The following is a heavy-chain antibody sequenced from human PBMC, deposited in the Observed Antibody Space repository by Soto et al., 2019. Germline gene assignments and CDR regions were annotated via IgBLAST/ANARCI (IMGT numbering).Heavy chain of an antibody. CDR3: ATSRTTYDSAFDQ. Sequence: QVQLVQSGAEVKKPGSSVKVSCKASGGIISNYAFAWVRQASGQGLEWMGGFIPMFGTPNHARKFEGRVTIIADRSTNTVYMELSSLRSQDTAVYYCATSRTTYDSAFDQWGQGTLVTVSS. V-gene: IGHV1-69*06. CDR2: FIPMFGTP. J-gene: IGHJ4*02. D-gene: IGHD3-22*01. CDR1: GGIISNYA.